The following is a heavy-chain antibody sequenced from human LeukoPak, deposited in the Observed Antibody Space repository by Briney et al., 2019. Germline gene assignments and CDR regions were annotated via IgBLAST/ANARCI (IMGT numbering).Heavy chain of an antibody. D-gene: IGHD5-18*01. Sequence: PSETLSLTCTVSGGSISSYYWSWIRQPPGKGLEWIGYIYYSGSTNYNPSLKSRVTISVDTSKNQFSLKLSSVTAADTAVYYCAREFRYSYGSYYFDYWGQGTLVTVSS. CDR2: IYYSGST. CDR3: AREFRYSYGSYYFDY. V-gene: IGHV4-59*01. CDR1: GGSISSYY. J-gene: IGHJ4*02.